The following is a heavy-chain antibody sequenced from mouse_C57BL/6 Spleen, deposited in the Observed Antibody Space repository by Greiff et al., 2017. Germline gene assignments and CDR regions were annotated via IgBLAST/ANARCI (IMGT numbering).Heavy chain of an antibody. Sequence: QVQLQQSGAELVRPGASVTLSCKASGYTFTDYEMHWVKQTPVHGLEWLGAIDPETGGTAYNQKFKGKAILTANKSSSTAYMELRSLTYEDSAVYYCARGEGRGYFDYWGQGTTLTVSS. CDR1: GYTFTDYE. V-gene: IGHV1-15*01. J-gene: IGHJ2*01. CDR3: ARGEGRGYFDY. CDR2: IDPETGGT. D-gene: IGHD3-3*01.